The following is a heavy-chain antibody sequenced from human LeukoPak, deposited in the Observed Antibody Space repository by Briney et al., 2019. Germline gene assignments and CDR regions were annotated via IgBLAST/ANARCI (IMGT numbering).Heavy chain of an antibody. J-gene: IGHJ4*02. V-gene: IGHV4-34*01. Sequence: SETLSLTCAVYGGSFSGYYWSWIRQPPGKGLEWIGEINHSGSTNYNPSLKSRVTISVDTSKNQFSLKLSSVTAADTAAYYCARRYFDGNDYWGQGTLVTVSS. CDR2: INHSGST. D-gene: IGHD3-9*01. CDR1: GGSFSGYY. CDR3: ARRYFDGNDY.